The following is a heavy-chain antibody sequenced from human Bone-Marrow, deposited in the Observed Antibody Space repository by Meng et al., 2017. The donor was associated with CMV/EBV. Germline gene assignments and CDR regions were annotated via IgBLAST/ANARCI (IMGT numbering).Heavy chain of an antibody. J-gene: IGHJ4*02. V-gene: IGHV2-5*01. Sequence: GVVRNRQAPGKAREGIGNINGNDNSNYSPSRNNRLSITKDTSKNQVVLTLTNMADADTATYDCGRTPADKSQKLTYFDFWGLGTLVTVSS. D-gene: IGHD3-9*01. CDR2: INGNDNS. CDR3: GRTPADKSQKLTYFDF. CDR1: G.